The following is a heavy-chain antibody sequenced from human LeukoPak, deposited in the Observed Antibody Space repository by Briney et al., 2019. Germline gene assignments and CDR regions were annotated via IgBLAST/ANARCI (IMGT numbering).Heavy chain of an antibody. Sequence: TGGSLRLSCAASGFTFSSYAMSWVRQAPGKGLEWVSAISGSGGSTYYADSVKGRFTISRDNSKNTLYLQMNSLRAEDTAVYYCAKDRAAAGLFDYWGQGTLVTVSS. CDR1: GFTFSSYA. CDR2: ISGSGGST. CDR3: AKDRAAAGLFDY. D-gene: IGHD6-13*01. V-gene: IGHV3-23*01. J-gene: IGHJ4*02.